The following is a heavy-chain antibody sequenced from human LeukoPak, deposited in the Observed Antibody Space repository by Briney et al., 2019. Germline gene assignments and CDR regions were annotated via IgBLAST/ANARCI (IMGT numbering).Heavy chain of an antibody. V-gene: IGHV4-59*01. Sequence: SETLSLTCTVSGGSISYYYWSWIRQSPGKGLVWIGYIYYSGTTNYNPSLKSRVTISVDTSKNQFSLQLRSVTAADTAVYYCAREDPQTTVPEGMDVWGQGTTVTVSS. D-gene: IGHD4-17*01. J-gene: IGHJ6*02. CDR1: GGSISYYY. CDR2: IYYSGTT. CDR3: AREDPQTTVPEGMDV.